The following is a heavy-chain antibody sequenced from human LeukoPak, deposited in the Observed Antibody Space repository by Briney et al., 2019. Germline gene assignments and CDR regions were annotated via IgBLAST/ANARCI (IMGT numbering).Heavy chain of an antibody. Sequence: GGSLRLSCAASGFTVSSNYMSWVRQAPGKGLEWVSVIYSGGSTYYADSVKGRFTISRDNSKNTLYLQMNSLRAKGTAVYYCALRRDYYDSSGYYQYYFDYWGQGTLVTVSS. CDR1: GFTVSSNY. CDR3: ALRRDYYDSSGYYQYYFDY. J-gene: IGHJ4*02. V-gene: IGHV3-53*01. CDR2: IYSGGST. D-gene: IGHD3-22*01.